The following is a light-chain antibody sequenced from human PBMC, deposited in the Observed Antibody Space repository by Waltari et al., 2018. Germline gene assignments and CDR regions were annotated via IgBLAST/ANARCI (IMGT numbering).Light chain of an antibody. J-gene: IGLJ3*02. CDR1: SSDVGGYNY. Sequence: QSALTPPPSASGSPGQSVTISCTGTSSDVGGYNYVSWYQQHPGKAPKLMIYEVSKRPSGVPDRFSGSKSGNTASLTVSGLQAEDEADYYCSSYAGSNQRVFGGGTKLTVL. CDR3: SSYAGSNQRV. V-gene: IGLV2-8*01. CDR2: EVS.